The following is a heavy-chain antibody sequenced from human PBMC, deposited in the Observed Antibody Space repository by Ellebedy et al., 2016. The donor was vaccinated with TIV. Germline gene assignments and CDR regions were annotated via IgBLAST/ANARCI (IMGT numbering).Heavy chain of an antibody. V-gene: IGHV4-39*01. CDR3: ARTDPWQPIDD. D-gene: IGHD2-21*02. CDR2: VYYSGSP. J-gene: IGHJ4*02. Sequence: MPSETLSLTCTVSGGSVSSTRYYWAWIRQPPGKGLEYIGRVYYSGSPYYNPSFKSRVTLSAATSKNQFSLNLRTVTAADTAVYYCARTDPWQPIDDWGQGILVSVSS. CDR1: GGSVSSTRYY.